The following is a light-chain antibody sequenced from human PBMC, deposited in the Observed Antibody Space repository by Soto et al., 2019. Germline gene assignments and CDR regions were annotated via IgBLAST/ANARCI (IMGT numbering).Light chain of an antibody. CDR2: GAS. V-gene: IGKV3-20*01. CDR3: QQYGSSRFT. CDR1: QSISSSY. J-gene: IGKJ3*01. Sequence: IVLTLSRGTMSLSPGERATLSCRASQSISSSYLAWYQQKPGQAPRLLVYGASSRVTGIPDRFSGSGSGTDFTLTISRLEPEDFAVYYCQQYGSSRFTFGPGTKVDIK.